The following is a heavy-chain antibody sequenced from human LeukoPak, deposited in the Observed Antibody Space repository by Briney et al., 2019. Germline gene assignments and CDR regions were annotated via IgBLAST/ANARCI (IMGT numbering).Heavy chain of an antibody. D-gene: IGHD5-18*01. V-gene: IGHV3-48*04. CDR1: GFTFSSYS. CDR3: SRDGGKGTAMVTY. J-gene: IGHJ4*02. CDR2: ISSSSSTI. Sequence: GGSLRLSCAASGFTFSSYSMNWVRQAPGKGLEWVSYISSSSSTIYYADSVKGRFTISRDNAKNSLYLQMNSLRAEDTAVYYCSRDGGKGTAMVTYCGQGTLVTVSS.